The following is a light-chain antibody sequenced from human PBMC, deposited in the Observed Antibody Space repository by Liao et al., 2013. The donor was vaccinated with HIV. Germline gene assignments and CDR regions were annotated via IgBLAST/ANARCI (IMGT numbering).Light chain of an antibody. Sequence: SYELTQPPSVSVAPRKTARITCGGDNIGDKGVHWYQQKPGQAPVLLIYHASDRPSGIPERFSGSNSGNTATLTISRVEGGEAGDEGDYYCQLWDSSSDHPYVFGTGTQVTVL. CDR3: QLWDSSSDHPYV. J-gene: IGLJ1*01. V-gene: IGLV3-21*01. CDR1: NIGDKG. CDR2: HAS.